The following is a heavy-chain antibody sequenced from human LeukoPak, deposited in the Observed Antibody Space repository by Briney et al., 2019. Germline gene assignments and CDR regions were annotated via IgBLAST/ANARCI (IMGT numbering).Heavy chain of an antibody. D-gene: IGHD4-23*01. CDR1: GFPFSSYS. CDR3: ARDPNRLADYGGDYFDH. V-gene: IGHV3-30*04. Sequence: GGSLRLPCAAPGFPFSSYSMHWVRQAPGNGLEWVAVISNDGSHKYYADSVKGRFIISRDNSKNTLSLQMNTLRPDDTAVFYCARDPNRLADYGGDYFDHWGQGTLVTVSS. J-gene: IGHJ4*02. CDR2: ISNDGSHK.